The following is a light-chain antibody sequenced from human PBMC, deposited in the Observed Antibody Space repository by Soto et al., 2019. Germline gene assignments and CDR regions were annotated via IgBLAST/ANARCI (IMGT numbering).Light chain of an antibody. CDR1: SSDVGGHNY. V-gene: IGLV2-14*01. CDR3: SSYTSSTTPWV. J-gene: IGLJ3*02. Sequence: QSALTQPASVSGSPGQSITIFCTGTSSDVGGHNYVSWYQQHPGKAPKLMIYEVSNRPSGVSNRFSGSKSGNTASLTISGLQAEDEAYYYCSSYTSSTTPWVFGGGTKLTVL. CDR2: EVS.